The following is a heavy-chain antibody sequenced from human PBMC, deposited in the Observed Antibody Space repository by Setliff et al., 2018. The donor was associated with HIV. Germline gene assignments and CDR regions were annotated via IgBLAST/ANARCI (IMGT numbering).Heavy chain of an antibody. Sequence: PSETLSLTCSVSGDSISSGRYYWSWIRLPAGKGLEWIGQIHTTGSTNYNPSLKSRGTISMDTSKNQFSLNLNSVTATDTAVYYCARHGYSSDLRIAYCDSWGQGSLVTVSS. CDR3: ARHGYSSDLRIAYCDS. J-gene: IGHJ4*02. V-gene: IGHV4-61*09. CDR1: GDSISSGRYY. CDR2: IHTTGST. D-gene: IGHD5-18*01.